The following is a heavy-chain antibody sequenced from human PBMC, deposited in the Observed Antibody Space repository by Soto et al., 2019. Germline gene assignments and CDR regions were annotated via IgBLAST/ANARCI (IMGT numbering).Heavy chain of an antibody. V-gene: IGHV3-48*01. CDR1: GFILSDCA. D-gene: IGHD7-27*01. CDR2: ISSSSSVI. CDR3: ARDLSWGSNWYYYMDV. Sequence: EVQLVESGGGLVQPGGSLRLSCATSGFILSDCAMNWVRQAPGKGLEWVSYISSSSSVIDYADSVKGRFTVSRDNARTSLYVQMNSLRAQGTAVYYCARDLSWGSNWYYYMDVWGKGTTVTVSS. J-gene: IGHJ6*03.